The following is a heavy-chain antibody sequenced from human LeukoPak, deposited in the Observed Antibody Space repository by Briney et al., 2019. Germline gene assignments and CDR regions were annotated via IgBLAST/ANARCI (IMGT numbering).Heavy chain of an antibody. V-gene: IGHV1-69*13. CDR2: IIPIFGTA. D-gene: IGHD5-18*01. CDR3: ARVGTQLWLPTLYYFDY. CDR1: GGTFSSYA. J-gene: IGHJ4*02. Sequence: SVTVSCKASGGTFSSYAIRWVRQAPGQGLEWMGGIIPIFGTANYAQKFQGRVTITADESTSTAYMELSSLRSEDTAVYYCARVGTQLWLPTLYYFDYWGQGTLVTVSS.